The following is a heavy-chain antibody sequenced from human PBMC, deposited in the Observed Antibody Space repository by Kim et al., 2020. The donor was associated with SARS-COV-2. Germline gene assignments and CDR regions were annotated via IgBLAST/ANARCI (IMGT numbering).Heavy chain of an antibody. CDR3: ARSPCIVGATTFCYFQY. D-gene: IGHD1-26*01. Sequence: SVKVSCKASGGTFSSYAISWVRQAPGQGLEWMGGIIPIFGTANYAQKFQGRVTITADESTSTAYMELSSLRSEDTAVYYCARSPCIVGATTFCYFQYWGQGTLVTVSS. V-gene: IGHV1-69*13. J-gene: IGHJ1*01. CDR1: GGTFSSYA. CDR2: IIPIFGTA.